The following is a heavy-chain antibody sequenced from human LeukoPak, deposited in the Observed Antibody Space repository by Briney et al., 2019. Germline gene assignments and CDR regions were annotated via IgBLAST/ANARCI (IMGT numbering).Heavy chain of an antibody. CDR3: TTSGGAF. CDR2: IKPDGSEA. D-gene: IGHD6-25*01. CDR1: GFTLSNSW. Sequence: GGSLRLSCVVSGFTLSNSWMSWARQAPGKGLEWVANIKPDGSEAYYVDSVRGRFTISRDNAKKPLSLQMSSLRGEDTAVYYCTTSGGAFWGQGIHVTVSS. V-gene: IGHV3-7*02. J-gene: IGHJ4*02.